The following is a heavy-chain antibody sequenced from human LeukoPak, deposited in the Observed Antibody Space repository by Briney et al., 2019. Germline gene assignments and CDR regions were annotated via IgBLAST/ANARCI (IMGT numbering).Heavy chain of an antibody. CDR3: AKIRGYGDYYDAFDI. CDR1: GFTFSSYG. CDR2: ISYDGSNK. J-gene: IGHJ3*02. Sequence: PGGSLRLSCAASGFTFSSYGMHWVRQAPGKGLDWVAVISYDGSNKYYADSVKGRFTISRDNSKNTLYLQMNSLRAEDTAVYYCAKIRGYGDYYDAFDIWGQGTMVTVSS. V-gene: IGHV3-30*18. D-gene: IGHD4-17*01.